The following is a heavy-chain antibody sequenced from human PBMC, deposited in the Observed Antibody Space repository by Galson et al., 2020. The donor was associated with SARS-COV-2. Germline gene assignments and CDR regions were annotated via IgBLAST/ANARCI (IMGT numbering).Heavy chain of an antibody. V-gene: IGHV3-74*01. Sequence: GGSLRLSCAASGFTFSSSWMHWVRQAPGKGLEWVSRIVGEGTIKSYAGSVQGRFTISRDNAKNTLYLQMNSLTAEDTAVYYCAKERSVSYSLPFIYWGQGTLVTVSS. CDR3: AKERSVSYSLPFIY. CDR2: IVGEGTIK. CDR1: GFTFSSSW. J-gene: IGHJ4*02. D-gene: IGHD3-10*01.